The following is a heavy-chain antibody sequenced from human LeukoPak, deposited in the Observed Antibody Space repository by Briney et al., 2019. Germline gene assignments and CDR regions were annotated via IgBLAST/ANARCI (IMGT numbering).Heavy chain of an antibody. V-gene: IGHV3-74*01. CDR3: ARRTVVTPGWFDP. CDR2: INSDGSST. D-gene: IGHD4-23*01. CDR1: GFTFSSYW. J-gene: IGHJ5*02. Sequence: GGSLRLSCAASGFTFSSYWMHWVRQAPGKGLVWVSRINSDGSSTSYADPVKGRFTISRDNAKNTLYLQMNSLRAEDTAVYYCARRTVVTPGWFDPWGQGTLVTVSS.